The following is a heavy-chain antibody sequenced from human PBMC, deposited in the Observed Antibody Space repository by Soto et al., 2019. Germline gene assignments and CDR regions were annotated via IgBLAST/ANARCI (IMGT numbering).Heavy chain of an antibody. CDR1: EGYFGGFD. CDR3: ARGTTKPYSSGWYVY. Sequence: SETKSLTNAVEEGYFGGFDWSWIRQKQGKGLEWIGEINHSGSTNYNPSLKSRVTISVDTSKNQFSLKLSSVTAADTAAYYCARGTTKPYSSGWYVYWGQGTLVTVSS. D-gene: IGHD6-19*01. V-gene: IGHV4-34*01. J-gene: IGHJ4*02. CDR2: INHSGST.